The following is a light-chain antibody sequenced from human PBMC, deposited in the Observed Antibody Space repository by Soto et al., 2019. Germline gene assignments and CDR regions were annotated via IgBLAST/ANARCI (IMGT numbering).Light chain of an antibody. Sequence: EIVLTQSPGTQSLSPGERATLSCRASESVANSYLAWYQQKPGQAPRLLIYDASSRATGIPDRFSGSGSGTDFTLTISRLEYEDFAVYYCQQYGSLISFGQGTRLEIK. CDR3: QQYGSLIS. J-gene: IGKJ5*01. CDR1: ESVANSY. CDR2: DAS. V-gene: IGKV3-20*01.